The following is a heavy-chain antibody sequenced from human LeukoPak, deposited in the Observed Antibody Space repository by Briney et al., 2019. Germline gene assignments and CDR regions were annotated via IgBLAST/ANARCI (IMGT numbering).Heavy chain of an antibody. CDR3: ARGGIAAAGRDAFDI. CDR2: MNPNSGNT. CDR1: GYTFTSYD. D-gene: IGHD6-13*01. V-gene: IGHV1-8*03. Sequence: ASVKVSCKASGYTFTSYDINWVRQATGQGLEWMGWMNPNSGNTGYAQKFQGRVTITRNTSISTAYMELSSLRSEDTAVYYCARGGIAAAGRDAFDIWGQGTMVTVSS. J-gene: IGHJ3*02.